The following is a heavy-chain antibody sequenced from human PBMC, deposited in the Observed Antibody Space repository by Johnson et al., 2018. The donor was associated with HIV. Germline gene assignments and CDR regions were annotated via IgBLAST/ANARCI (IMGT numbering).Heavy chain of an antibody. D-gene: IGHD1-26*01. Sequence: VQLVESGGGLVQPGGSLRLSCTGSGYIFRNYWMHWVRQAPGKGLVWVARIYSDGSYTAYADSVKGRFTISRDNSKNTLYLQMNSLSAEDTAVYYCAKSWHSGSLYDAFHIWGQGTMVTVSS. CDR3: AKSWHSGSLYDAFHI. CDR2: IYSDGSYT. J-gene: IGHJ3*02. CDR1: GYIFRNYW. V-gene: IGHV3-74*03.